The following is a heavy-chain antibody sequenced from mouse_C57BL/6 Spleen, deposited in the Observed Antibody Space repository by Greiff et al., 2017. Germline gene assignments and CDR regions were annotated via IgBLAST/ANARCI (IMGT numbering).Heavy chain of an antibody. D-gene: IGHD1-1*01. V-gene: IGHV5-4*01. Sequence: EVKLVESGGGLVKPGGSLKLSCAASGFTFSSYAMSWVRQTPEQRLEWVATISDGGSYTYYPDNVKGRFTISRDNAKNNLYLQMSHLKSEDTAMYYCARDGYYGSSTGFAYWGQGTLVTVSA. CDR1: GFTFSSYA. CDR3: ARDGYYGSSTGFAY. J-gene: IGHJ3*01. CDR2: ISDGGSYT.